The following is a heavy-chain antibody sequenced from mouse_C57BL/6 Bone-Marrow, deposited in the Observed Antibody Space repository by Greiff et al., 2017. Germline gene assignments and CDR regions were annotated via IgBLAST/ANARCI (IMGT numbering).Heavy chain of an antibody. V-gene: IGHV5-12*01. Sequence: EVHLVESGGGLVQPGGSLKLSCAASGFTFSDYYMYWVRQTPEKRLEWVAYISNGGGSTYYPDTVKGRFTISRDNAKNTLYLQMSRLKSEDTAMYYCARRGGDWGQGTSVTVSS. CDR2: ISNGGGST. CDR3: ARRGGD. CDR1: GFTFSDYY. J-gene: IGHJ4*01.